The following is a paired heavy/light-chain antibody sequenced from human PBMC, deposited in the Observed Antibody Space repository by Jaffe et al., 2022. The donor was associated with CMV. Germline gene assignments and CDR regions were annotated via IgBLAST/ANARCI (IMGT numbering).Heavy chain of an antibody. CDR2: INPKSGGT. CDR1: GYTFTGYY. Sequence: QVQLVQSGAELKKPGASVKVSCKASGYTFTGYYIHWVRQAPGEGLEWMGLINPKSGGTNYAQKFQGRVTMTRDTSINTAYMELSRLTSDDTAMFYCVTSRGDGSVAYWGQGTLVTVSS. V-gene: IGHV1-2*02. J-gene: IGHJ4*02. CDR3: VTSRGDGSVAY. D-gene: IGHD3-10*01.
Light chain of an antibody. J-gene: IGKJ1*01. V-gene: IGKV3-20*01. Sequence: EIVLTQSPGTLSLSPGERAILSCRASQSVSNSYLAWYQQKPGQAPRLLIYAASIRATGIPDRFSGSGSGTDFTLTISRLEPEDFAVYFCHQYGRSPWTFGQGTNVEIK. CDR2: AAS. CDR3: HQYGRSPWT. CDR1: QSVSNSY.